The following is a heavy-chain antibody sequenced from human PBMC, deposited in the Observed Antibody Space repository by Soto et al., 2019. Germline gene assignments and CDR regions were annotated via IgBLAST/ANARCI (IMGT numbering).Heavy chain of an antibody. Sequence: PGGSLRLSCAASGFTFSSYAMHWVRQAPGKGLEWMAVISYDGSNKYYADSVKGRFTISRDNSKNTLYLQMNSLRAEDTAVYYCARDPSTFYQLLSPPLYGMDVWGQGTTVTVSS. J-gene: IGHJ6*02. CDR2: ISYDGSNK. CDR1: GFTFSSYA. D-gene: IGHD2-2*01. CDR3: ARDPSTFYQLLSPPLYGMDV. V-gene: IGHV3-30-3*01.